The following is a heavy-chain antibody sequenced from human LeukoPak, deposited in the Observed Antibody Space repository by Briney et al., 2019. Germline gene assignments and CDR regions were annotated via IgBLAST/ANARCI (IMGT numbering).Heavy chain of an antibody. CDR3: AKEQYDSSGYPGDY. CDR2: IRFDGSDK. D-gene: IGHD3-22*01. Sequence: PGGSLRLSCAASGFTFSTYGMHWVRQAPGRGLEWVAFIRFDGSDKYADSVKGRFTLSRDNSKSTLYLQMNSLRAEDTAVYYCAKEQYDSSGYPGDYWGQGTLVTVSS. J-gene: IGHJ4*02. CDR1: GFTFSTYG. V-gene: IGHV3-30*02.